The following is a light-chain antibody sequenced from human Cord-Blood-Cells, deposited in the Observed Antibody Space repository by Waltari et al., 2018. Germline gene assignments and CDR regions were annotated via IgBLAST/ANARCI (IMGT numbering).Light chain of an antibody. J-gene: IGKJ2*01. CDR1: QRVSSSY. CDR2: GAS. CDR3: QQYGSSPLYT. V-gene: IGKV3-20*01. Sequence: EIVLTQSPGTLSLSPGERATLSCRDSQRVSSSYLAWYQQKPGQAPRPLIYGASSRATGIPDRFSGSWSAKDFTLTISRLEPENFAVYYCQQYGSSPLYTFGQGTKLEIK.